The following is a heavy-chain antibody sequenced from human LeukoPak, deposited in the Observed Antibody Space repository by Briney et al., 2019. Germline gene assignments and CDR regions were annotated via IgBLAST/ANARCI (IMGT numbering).Heavy chain of an antibody. CDR2: VSGSGGRT. D-gene: IGHD1/OR15-1a*01. J-gene: IGHJ4*02. V-gene: IGHV3-23*01. CDR1: GCTFSNYA. CDR3: AKETSTDYFDY. Sequence: GGSLRLSCAASGCTFSNYAMSWVRQAPGKGLEWVAGVSGSGGRTFYADSVKGRFTISRDNSKNTLYLQMNSLRAEDTAVYYCAKETSTDYFDYWGQGTPVTVSS.